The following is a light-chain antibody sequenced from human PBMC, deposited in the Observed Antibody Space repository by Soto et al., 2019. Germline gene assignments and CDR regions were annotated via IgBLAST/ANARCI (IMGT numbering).Light chain of an antibody. V-gene: IGKV3-15*01. CDR1: QSVSNN. Sequence: EIVMTQSPATLSVSPGERATLSCRASQSVSNNLAWYQHKPGQAPRLLIYSASTRATDVPARFSGRGSGTEFTLTVSSLQSEDFAVYYCQEYDNWPRLTFGPGTREDIK. CDR2: SAS. CDR3: QEYDNWPRLT. J-gene: IGKJ3*01.